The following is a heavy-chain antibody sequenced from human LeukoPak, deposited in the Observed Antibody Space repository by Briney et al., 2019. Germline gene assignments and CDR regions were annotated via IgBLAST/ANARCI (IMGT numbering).Heavy chain of an antibody. CDR1: GFTFSDYY. CDR2: ISSSGSTI. CDR3: ARGGAWWLYDYVWGSYREGDAFDI. J-gene: IGHJ3*02. V-gene: IGHV3-11*01. D-gene: IGHD3-16*02. Sequence: GGSLRLSCAASGFTFSDYYMSWIRQAPGKGLEWVSYISSSGSTIYYADSVKGRFTISRDNAKNSLYLQMNSLRAEDTAVYYCARGGAWWLYDYVWGSYREGDAFDIWGQGTMVTVSS.